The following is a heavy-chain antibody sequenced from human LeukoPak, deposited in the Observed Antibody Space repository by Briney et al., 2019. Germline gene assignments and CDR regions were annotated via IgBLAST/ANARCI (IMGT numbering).Heavy chain of an antibody. CDR2: LSGSGNNT. D-gene: IGHD3-22*01. J-gene: IGHJ4*02. CDR3: AKIDYDSSAYRTFDY. Sequence: GGSLRLSCAASGFTFSSYAMRWVRQAPGKGLEWVSALSGSGNNTYYADSVEGRFTISRDNSKNTLYLQMNSLRAEDTAVYYCAKIDYDSSAYRTFDYWGQGTLVTVSS. CDR1: GFTFSSYA. V-gene: IGHV3-23*01.